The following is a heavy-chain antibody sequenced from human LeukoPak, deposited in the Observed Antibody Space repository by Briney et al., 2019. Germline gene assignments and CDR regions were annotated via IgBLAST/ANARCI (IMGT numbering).Heavy chain of an antibody. CDR1: GGTFSSYA. CDR3: AYAEEGRFDY. CDR2: IIPIFGTA. J-gene: IGHJ4*02. D-gene: IGHD2-2*01. Sequence: ASVKVSCNASGGTFSSYAISWVRQAPGQGLEWMGGIIPIFGTANYAQKFQGRVTITTDESTSTAYMELSSLRSEDTAVYYCAYAEEGRFDYWGQGTLVTVSS. V-gene: IGHV1-69*05.